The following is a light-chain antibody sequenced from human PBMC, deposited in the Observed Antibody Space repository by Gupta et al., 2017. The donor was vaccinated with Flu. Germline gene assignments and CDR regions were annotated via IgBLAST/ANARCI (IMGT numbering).Light chain of an antibody. CDR1: QSVLYSSNNNDY. CDR3: QQYYSLPWT. CDR2: CAS. Sequence: DILMTQSPDSLAVSLGERAAIKCKSSQSVLYSSNNNDYLAWYQQKPGQSPRLVVYCASTRESGVPDRFSGTGSGTDFTLTISSVQAEDAATYYCQQYYSLPWTFGQGTKVEI. V-gene: IGKV4-1*01. J-gene: IGKJ1*01.